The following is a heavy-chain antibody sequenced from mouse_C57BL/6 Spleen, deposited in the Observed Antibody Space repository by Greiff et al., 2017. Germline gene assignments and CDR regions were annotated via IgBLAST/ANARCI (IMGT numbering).Heavy chain of an antibody. J-gene: IGHJ3*01. CDR1: GFTFSDYG. CDR3: ARHEGLTSWFAY. V-gene: IGHV5-15*01. CDR2: ISNLAYSI. Sequence: EVHLVESGGGLVQPGGSLKLSCAASGFTFSDYGMAWVRQAPRKGPEWVAFISNLAYSIYYADTVTGRFTISRENAKNTLYLEMSSLRSEDTAMYYCARHEGLTSWFAYWGQGTLVTVSA. D-gene: IGHD4-1*01.